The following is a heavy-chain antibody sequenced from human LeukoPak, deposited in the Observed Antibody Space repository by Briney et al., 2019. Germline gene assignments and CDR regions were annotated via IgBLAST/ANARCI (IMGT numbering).Heavy chain of an antibody. Sequence: GGSLRLSCAASGFTFSSYGMHWVRQAPGKGLEWVAVIWYDGSNKYYADSVKGRFSISRDNSKNTLYLQMNSLRAEDTAVYYCAKDTYYYDSSGYYLVWGQGTLVTVSS. D-gene: IGHD3-22*01. V-gene: IGHV3-33*06. J-gene: IGHJ4*02. CDR3: AKDTYYYDSSGYYLV. CDR2: IWYDGSNK. CDR1: GFTFSSYG.